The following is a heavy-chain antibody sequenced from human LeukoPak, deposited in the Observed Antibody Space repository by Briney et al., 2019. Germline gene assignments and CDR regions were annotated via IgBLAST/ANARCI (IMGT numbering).Heavy chain of an antibody. CDR2: INPNSGAT. CDR1: GFTFTSYY. CDR3: ARCYGNHVDY. V-gene: IGHV1-2*02. D-gene: IGHD1-14*01. Sequence: ASVKVSCTASGFTFTSYYMHWVRQAPGQGLEWMAWINPNSGATDYAQKFQGRVTMTRDTSTSTAYMELSRLRSDDTAVYYRARCYGNHVDYWGQGTLVTVSS. J-gene: IGHJ4*02.